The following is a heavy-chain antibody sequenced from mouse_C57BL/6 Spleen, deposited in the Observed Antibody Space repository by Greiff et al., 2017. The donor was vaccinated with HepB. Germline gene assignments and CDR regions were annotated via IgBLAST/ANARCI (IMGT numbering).Heavy chain of an antibody. V-gene: IGHV1-81*01. CDR1: GYTFTSYG. J-gene: IGHJ2*01. Sequence: QVQLKESGAELARPGASVKLSCKASGYTFTSYGISWVKQRTGQGLEWIGEISPSSGNTYYNEKFKGTAKLTPDKSSSTAYMELRSLTSEDSAVYFFARPYYYGSLFDYGGQGTTLTVSS. D-gene: IGHD1-1*01. CDR3: ARPYYYGSLFDY. CDR2: ISPSSGNT.